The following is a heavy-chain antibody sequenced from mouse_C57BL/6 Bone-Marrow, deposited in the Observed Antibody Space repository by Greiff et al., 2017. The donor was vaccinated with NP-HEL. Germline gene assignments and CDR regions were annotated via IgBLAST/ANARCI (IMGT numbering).Heavy chain of an antibody. V-gene: IGHV6-3*01. CDR1: GFTFSNYW. J-gene: IGHJ2*01. CDR2: IRLKSDNYAT. Sequence: DVMLVESGGGLVQPGGSMKLSCVASGFTFSNYWMNWVRQSPEKGLEWVAQIRLKSDNYATHYAESVKGRFTISRDDSKSRVYLQMNNLRAEDTGIYYCTAYYYSNYGYWGQGTTLTVSS. D-gene: IGHD2-5*01. CDR3: TAYYYSNYGY.